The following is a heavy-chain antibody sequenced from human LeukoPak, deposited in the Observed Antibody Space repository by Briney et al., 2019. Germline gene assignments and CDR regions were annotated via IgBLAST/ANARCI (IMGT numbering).Heavy chain of an antibody. CDR1: GYTFTGYY. CDR3: ARALPHVYDSSGPPGY. J-gene: IGHJ4*02. Sequence: AASVKVSCKASGYTFTGYYMHWVRQAPGQGLEWMGWINPNSGGTNYAQKFQGRVTMTRDTSISTAYMELSRLRSDDTAVYYCARALPHVYDSSGPPGYWGQGTLVTVSS. V-gene: IGHV1-2*02. CDR2: INPNSGGT. D-gene: IGHD3-22*01.